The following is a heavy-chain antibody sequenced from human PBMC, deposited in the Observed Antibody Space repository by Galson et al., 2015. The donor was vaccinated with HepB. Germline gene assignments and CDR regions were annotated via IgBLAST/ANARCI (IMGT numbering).Heavy chain of an antibody. D-gene: IGHD6-13*01. CDR1: GYTLTELP. CDR3: ATVAAAGTSYGMDV. Sequence: SVKVSCKVSGYTLTELPMHWVRQAPGKGLEWMGGFDPEDGETIYAQKFQGRVTMTEDTSTDTAYMELSSLRSEDTAVYYCATVAAAGTSYGMDVWGQGTTVTVSS. V-gene: IGHV1-24*01. J-gene: IGHJ6*02. CDR2: FDPEDGET.